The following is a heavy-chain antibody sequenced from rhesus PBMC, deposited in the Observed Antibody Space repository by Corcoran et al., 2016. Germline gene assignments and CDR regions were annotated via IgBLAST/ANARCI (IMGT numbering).Heavy chain of an antibody. V-gene: IGHV4-169*02. CDR3: ASPPGYYWYFDL. CDR2: IYGSGSST. CDR1: GGSISSSY. J-gene: IGHJ2*01. Sequence: QLQLQESGPGLVKPSETLSVTCAVSGGSISSSYWSWIRQAPGKGLEWIGYIYGSGSSTNYNPSLKSRVTLSVDTAKNQLALKLSSVTAADTAVYYCASPPGYYWYFDLWGPGTPITISS. D-gene: IGHD3-28*01.